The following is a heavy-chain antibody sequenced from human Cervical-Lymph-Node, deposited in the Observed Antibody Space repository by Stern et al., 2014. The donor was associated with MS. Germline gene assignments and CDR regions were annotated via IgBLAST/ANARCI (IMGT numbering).Heavy chain of an antibody. D-gene: IGHD6-19*01. CDR3: ARDKPGYRSGCTYCFDY. V-gene: IGHV3-33*01. J-gene: IGHJ4*02. CDR1: GFTFSSYG. CDR2: ICCDRSNR. Sequence: QVQLVQSGGGVVQPGGSLRLSCAASGFTFSSYGMHWVRQAPGQVLEWVSVICCDRSNRYYADSVQGRYTIARGNSKNTLYLPMNSLRSEDTAVYYCARDKPGYRSGCTYCFDYWGQGTLVTVSS.